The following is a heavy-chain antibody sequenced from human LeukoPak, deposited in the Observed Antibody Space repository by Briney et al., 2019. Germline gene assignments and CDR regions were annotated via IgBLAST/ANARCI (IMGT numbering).Heavy chain of an antibody. CDR3: ARIRSSFDY. V-gene: IGHV4-34*01. Sequence: PSETLSLTCTVSGGSISGYYWSWIRQPPGKGLEWIGEINHSGSTNYNPSLKSRVTISVDTSKNQFSLKLSSVTAADTAVYYCARIRSSFDYWGQGTLVTVSS. CDR2: INHSGST. CDR1: GGSISGYY. J-gene: IGHJ4*02.